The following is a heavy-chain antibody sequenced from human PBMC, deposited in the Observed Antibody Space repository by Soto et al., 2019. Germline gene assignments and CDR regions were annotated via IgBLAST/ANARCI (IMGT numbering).Heavy chain of an antibody. CDR2: IYYSGSN. CDR3: ARETPQDVDTAMSFDY. D-gene: IGHD5-18*01. J-gene: IGHJ4*02. CDR1: GGSISSYY. V-gene: IGHV4-59*01. Sequence: KTSETLSLTCTVSGGSISSYYWSWIRQPPGKGLEWIGYIYYSGSNNYNPSLKSRVTISVDTSKNQFSLKLSSVTAADTAVYYCARETPQDVDTAMSFDYWGQGTLVTVSS.